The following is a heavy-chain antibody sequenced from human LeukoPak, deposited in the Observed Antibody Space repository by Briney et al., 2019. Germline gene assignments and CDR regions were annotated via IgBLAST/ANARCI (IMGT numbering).Heavy chain of an antibody. CDR2: ISAYNGNT. CDR3: ARGGPIRKTYYDFWSPDY. V-gene: IGHV1-18*01. J-gene: IGHJ4*02. D-gene: IGHD3-3*01. CDR1: GYTFTSYG. Sequence: GASVKVSCKASGYTFTSYGISWVRQAPGQGLEWMGWISAYNGNTNYAQKLQGRVTMTTDTSTSTAYMELRGLRSDDTAVYYCARGGPIRKTYYDFWSPDYWGQGTLVTVSS.